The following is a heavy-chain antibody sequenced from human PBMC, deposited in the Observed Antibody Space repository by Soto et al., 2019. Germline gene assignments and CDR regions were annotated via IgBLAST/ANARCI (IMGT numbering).Heavy chain of an antibody. Sequence: EVQLVESGGGFVQPGGSLRLSCAASGFTFGTSEMNWVRQAPGKGMEWVSYFSSSTGSIYYADSVKGRFTISRDNAKNLLYLQMNSLRAEDTAVYYCAREDSSDVFDCWGQGTLVTVSS. CDR1: GFTFGTSE. J-gene: IGHJ4*02. CDR2: FSSSTGSI. CDR3: AREDSSDVFDC. V-gene: IGHV3-48*03.